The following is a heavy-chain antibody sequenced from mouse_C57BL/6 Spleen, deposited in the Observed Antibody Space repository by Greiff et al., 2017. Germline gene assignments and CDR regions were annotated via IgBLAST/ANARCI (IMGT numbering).Heavy chain of an antibody. V-gene: IGHV1-82*01. CDR3: ARDYYGSAYYFDY. CDR2: IYPGDGDT. Sequence: VQLQQSGPELVKPGASVKISCKASGYAFSSSWMNWVKQRPGKGLEWIGRIYPGDGDTNYNGKFKGKATLTAYKSSSTAYMQLSSLTSEDSAVDFCARDYYGSAYYFDYWGQGTTLTVSS. J-gene: IGHJ2*01. CDR1: GYAFSSSW. D-gene: IGHD1-1*01.